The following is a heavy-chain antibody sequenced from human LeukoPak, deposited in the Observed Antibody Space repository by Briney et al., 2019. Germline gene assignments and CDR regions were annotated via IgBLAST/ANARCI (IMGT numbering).Heavy chain of an antibody. CDR3: ASPGGATVY. V-gene: IGHV3-21*04. CDR1: GFTFSSYE. J-gene: IGHJ4*02. Sequence: GGSLRLSCAASGFTFSSYEMNWVRQAPGKGLEWVSSISSSSSYIYYADSVKGRFTISRDNAKNSLYLQMNSLRAEDTAVYYCASPGGATVYWGQGTLVTVSS. CDR2: ISSSSSYI. D-gene: IGHD1-26*01.